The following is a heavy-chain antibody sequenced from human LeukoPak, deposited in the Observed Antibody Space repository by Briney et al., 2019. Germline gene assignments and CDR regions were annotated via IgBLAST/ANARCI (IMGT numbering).Heavy chain of an antibody. CDR2: IWYDGSNK. CDR1: GFTFSSYG. J-gene: IGHJ4*02. Sequence: PGGSLRLSCAASGFTFSSYGMHWVRQAPGKGLEWVAVIWYDGSNKYYADSVKGRFTISRDNSKNTLYLRMNSLRAEDTAVYYCARENTAMAFDYWGQGTLVTVSS. V-gene: IGHV3-33*01. D-gene: IGHD5-18*01. CDR3: ARENTAMAFDY.